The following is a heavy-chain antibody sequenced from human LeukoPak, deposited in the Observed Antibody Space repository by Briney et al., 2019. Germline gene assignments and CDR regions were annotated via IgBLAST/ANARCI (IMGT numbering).Heavy chain of an antibody. CDR2: VYYGGST. CDR3: ARQGYSSTSDAFDV. CDR1: GVSISSFY. J-gene: IGHJ3*01. Sequence: SQTLSLTCFVSGVSISSFYWSWVRQPPGKGLERIGYVYYGGSTTYNPPLKSRVTISVDTSRRQFSLYLTSVTAADTAVYYCARQGYSSTSDAFDVWVQGTMVTVS. D-gene: IGHD5-18*01. V-gene: IGHV4-59*08.